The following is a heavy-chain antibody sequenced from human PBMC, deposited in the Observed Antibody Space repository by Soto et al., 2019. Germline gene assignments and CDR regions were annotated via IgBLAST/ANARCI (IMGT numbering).Heavy chain of an antibody. J-gene: IGHJ5*02. Sequence: SETLSLTCTVSGGSISSGDYYWSWIRQPPGKGLEWIAYIYYSGSTYYNPSLKSRVTISVDTSKNQFSLKLSSVTAADTAVYYCARELAGLNNWFDPWGQGTLVTVSS. CDR1: GGSISSGDYY. CDR3: ARELAGLNNWFDP. CDR2: IYYSGST. V-gene: IGHV4-30-4*02. D-gene: IGHD6-19*01.